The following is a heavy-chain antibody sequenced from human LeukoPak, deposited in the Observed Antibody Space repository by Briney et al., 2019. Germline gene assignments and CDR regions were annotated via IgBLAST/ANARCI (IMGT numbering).Heavy chain of an antibody. V-gene: IGHV4-34*01. CDR2: INHSGST. D-gene: IGHD3-3*01. CDR1: GGSFSGYY. J-gene: IGHJ4*02. Sequence: SETLSLTCAVYGGSFSGYYWSWIRQPPGKGLEWIGEINHSGSTNYNPSLKSRVTISVDTSENQFSLKLSSVTAADTAVYYCARGGTTIFGVAKHLYFDYWGQGTLVTVSS. CDR3: ARGGTTIFGVAKHLYFDY.